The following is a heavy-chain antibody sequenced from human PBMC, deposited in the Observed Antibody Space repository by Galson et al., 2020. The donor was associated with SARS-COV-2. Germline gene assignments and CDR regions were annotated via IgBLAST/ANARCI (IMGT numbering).Heavy chain of an antibody. CDR3: AISLLQDFVGVSY. V-gene: IGHV3-30*04. CDR1: GFAFRNYA. D-gene: IGHD2-8*01. J-gene: IGHJ4*02. Sequence: GSLRLSCAASGFAFRNYAMHWVRQAPGKGLEWVAFIPFDGSDKCYADSVKGRFTISQDNSKNTVYLLMTGLRAEDTAFYYCAISLLQDFVGVSYWGQGTLVTVSS. CDR2: IPFDGSDK.